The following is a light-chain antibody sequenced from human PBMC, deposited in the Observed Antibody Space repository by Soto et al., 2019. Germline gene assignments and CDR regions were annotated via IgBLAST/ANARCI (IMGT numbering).Light chain of an antibody. V-gene: IGLV6-57*04. J-gene: IGLJ3*02. CDR2: EDN. CDR3: HSYCSTDQGV. Sequence: NFMLTQPHSVSESPGKTVTISCTRSSGSIASNYVQWYQQRPGSAPTTVIYEDNQRPSGVPDRFSGSIDSSSNSASLTTSGMKTEDEADYYYHSYCSTDQGVFGGGTKVTV. CDR1: SGSIASNY.